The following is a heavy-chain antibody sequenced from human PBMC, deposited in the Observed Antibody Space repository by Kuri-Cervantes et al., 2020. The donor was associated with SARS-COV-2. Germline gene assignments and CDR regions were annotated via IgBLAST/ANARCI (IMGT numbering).Heavy chain of an antibody. D-gene: IGHD3-9*01. CDR3: ARDRGYDILTGYYSFDY. CDR2: INPNSGGT. CDR1: GNTFTGYY. Sequence: ASVTVSCKASGNTFTGYYMHWVRQAPGQGLEWMGWINPNSGGTNYAQKFQGRVTMTRDTSISTAYMELSRLRSDDTAVYYCARDRGYDILTGYYSFDYWGQGTLVTVSS. V-gene: IGHV1-2*02. J-gene: IGHJ4*02.